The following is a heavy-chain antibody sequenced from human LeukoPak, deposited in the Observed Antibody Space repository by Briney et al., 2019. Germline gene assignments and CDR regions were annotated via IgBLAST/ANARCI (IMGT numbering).Heavy chain of an antibody. J-gene: IGHJ4*02. CDR2: TYYRSKWSN. D-gene: IGHD4-23*01. CDR1: GDSVSSNSVS. V-gene: IGHV6-1*01. Sequence: SQTLSLTCAISGDSVSSNSVSWNWIRQSPSRGLEWLGRTYYRSKWSNDYAASVKSRISINPDTSKNQFSLHLNSVTPEDTAVYYCARTRGGNIHFDYWGQGTLVTVSS. CDR3: ARTRGGNIHFDY.